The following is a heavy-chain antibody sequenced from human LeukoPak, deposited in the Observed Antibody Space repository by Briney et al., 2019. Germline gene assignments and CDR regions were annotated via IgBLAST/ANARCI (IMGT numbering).Heavy chain of an antibody. D-gene: IGHD3-22*01. CDR1: GFTFSSYG. CDR2: IWYDGSNK. V-gene: IGHV3-33*01. Sequence: GGSLRLSCAASGFTFSSYGMHWVRQAPGKGLEWVAVIWYDGSNKYYADSVKGRFTISRDNSKNTLYLQMNSLRAEDTAVYYCARNTPPSYYYDSSGYPDYWGQGTLVTVSS. CDR3: ARNTPPSYYYDSSGYPDY. J-gene: IGHJ4*02.